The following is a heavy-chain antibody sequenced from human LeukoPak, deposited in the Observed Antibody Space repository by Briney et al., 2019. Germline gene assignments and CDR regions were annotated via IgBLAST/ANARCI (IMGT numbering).Heavy chain of an antibody. D-gene: IGHD5-12*01. CDR1: GFTFSTYT. CDR3: ARGPWPDS. CDR2: ISSSSSNI. V-gene: IGHV3-21*01. J-gene: IGHJ4*02. Sequence: GGSLRLSCAASGFTFSTYTMNWVRQAPGKGLEWVSSISSSSSNIAYSDSVKGRFTISRDNAKNSLYLQMNSLRAEDTAVFYCARGPWPDSWGQGTLLIVSS.